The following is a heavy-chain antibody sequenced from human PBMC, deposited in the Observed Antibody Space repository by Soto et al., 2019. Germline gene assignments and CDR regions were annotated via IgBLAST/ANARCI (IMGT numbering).Heavy chain of an antibody. Sequence: GGSLRLSCSGFGFNFSDYYMNWIRQSPVKGLEWVSSILSLESHKYYAASVMGRFSVSRDNAKRSLFLQMNSLRAEDTGIYFCATGLKDTSNRPSFDSWGPGTPVTVSS. J-gene: IGHJ4*02. D-gene: IGHD2-8*01. CDR1: GFNFSDYY. CDR3: ATGLKDTSNRPSFDS. CDR2: ILSLESHK. V-gene: IGHV3-11*01.